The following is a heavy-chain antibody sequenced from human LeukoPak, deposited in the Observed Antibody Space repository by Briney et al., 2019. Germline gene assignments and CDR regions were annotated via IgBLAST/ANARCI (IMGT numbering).Heavy chain of an antibody. D-gene: IGHD3-10*01. CDR1: GFTFSRNG. Sequence: GGTLRLSCAASGFTFSRNGMTWVRQAPGKGLEWVSAISGSGGNTYYADSVKGRFTISRDNSKNTLYLRMNSLRAEDTAVYYCAKDRRAGSYDYWGQGTLVTVSS. V-gene: IGHV3-23*01. CDR2: ISGSGGNT. J-gene: IGHJ4*02. CDR3: AKDRRAGSYDY.